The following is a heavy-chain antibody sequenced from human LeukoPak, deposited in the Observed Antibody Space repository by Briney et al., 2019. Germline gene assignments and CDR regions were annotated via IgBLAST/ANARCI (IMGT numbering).Heavy chain of an antibody. Sequence: ASVKVSCKASGYTFTSYDINWVRQATGQGLEWMGWMNPNSGNTGYAQKLQGRVTMTTDTSTSTAYMELRSLRSDDTAVYYCARNRIAAAGTPPGYWGQGTLVTVSS. CDR2: MNPNSGNT. D-gene: IGHD6-13*01. V-gene: IGHV1-8*01. CDR1: GYTFTSYD. J-gene: IGHJ4*02. CDR3: ARNRIAAAGTPPGY.